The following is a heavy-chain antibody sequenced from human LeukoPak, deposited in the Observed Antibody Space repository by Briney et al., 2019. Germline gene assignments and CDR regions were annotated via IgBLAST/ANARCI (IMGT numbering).Heavy chain of an antibody. J-gene: IGHJ2*01. Sequence: SETLSLTCTVSGGSISSSSYYWGWIRQPPGKGLEWIGSIYYSRSTYYNPSLKSRVTISVDTSKNQFSLMLSSLTAADTAVYYCARGVTMIVVVIHDWYFDLWGRGTLVTVSS. D-gene: IGHD3-22*01. CDR1: GGSISSSSYY. CDR2: IYYSRST. CDR3: ARGVTMIVVVIHDWYFDL. V-gene: IGHV4-39*01.